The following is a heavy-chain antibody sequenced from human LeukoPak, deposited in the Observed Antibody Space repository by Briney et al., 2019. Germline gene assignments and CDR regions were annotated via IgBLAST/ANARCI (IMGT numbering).Heavy chain of an antibody. CDR3: AKDHELYCGGDCYLDY. V-gene: IGHV3-30*02. CDR2: IRYDGSNK. J-gene: IGHJ4*02. CDR1: GFTFSSYG. Sequence: HSGGSLKLSCAASGFTFSSYGMHWVRQAPGKGLEWVEFIRYDGSNKYYADSVKGRFTISRDNSKNMLYLQMNSLRAEDTAVYYCAKDHELYCGGDCYLDYWGQGTLVTVSS. D-gene: IGHD2-21*01.